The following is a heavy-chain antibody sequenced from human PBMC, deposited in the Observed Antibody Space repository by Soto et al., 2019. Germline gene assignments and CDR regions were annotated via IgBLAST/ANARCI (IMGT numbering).Heavy chain of an antibody. J-gene: IGHJ4*02. D-gene: IGHD6-13*01. V-gene: IGHV1-69*01. CDR1: EGTFNSYA. CDR2: IIPYYNTL. CDR3: TSGASRWYPYFFDS. Sequence: QAQVVQSGAEVRKPGSSVKLSCKASEGTFNSYAIAWVRQAPGQGLEWMGGIIPYYNTLNYAQKFQDRVTITADDSTNTVYMELSSLRSDDTAVYFCTSGASRWYPYFFDSWAQGTLVTVSS.